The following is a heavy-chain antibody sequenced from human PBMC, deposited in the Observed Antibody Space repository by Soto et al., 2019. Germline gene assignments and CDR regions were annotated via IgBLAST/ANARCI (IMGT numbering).Heavy chain of an antibody. D-gene: IGHD3-3*01. Sequence: SETLSLTCAVHGGSFSGYYWSWIRQPPGKGLEWIGEINHSGSTNYNPSLKSRVTISVDTSKNQFSLKLSSVTAADTAVYYCARVMRLDFWIGPPHYYYYYGMDFWGPGTTVTVSS. V-gene: IGHV4-34*01. CDR2: INHSGST. CDR3: ARVMRLDFWIGPPHYYYYYGMDF. CDR1: GGSFSGYY. J-gene: IGHJ6*02.